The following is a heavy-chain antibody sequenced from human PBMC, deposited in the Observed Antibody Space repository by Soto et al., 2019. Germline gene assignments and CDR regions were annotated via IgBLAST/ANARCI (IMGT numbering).Heavy chain of an antibody. D-gene: IGHD4-17*01. CDR2: IRSSSGTI. V-gene: IGHV3-48*01. Sequence: GGSLRLSCAASGFTFSSYSMNWVRQAPGKGLEWVSYIRSSSGTIFYAASVKGRFTISTDSATNSLFLQMNSLRVEDTAVYYCARDDYGFDYWGQGTLVTVSS. CDR3: ARDDYGFDY. CDR1: GFTFSSYS. J-gene: IGHJ4*02.